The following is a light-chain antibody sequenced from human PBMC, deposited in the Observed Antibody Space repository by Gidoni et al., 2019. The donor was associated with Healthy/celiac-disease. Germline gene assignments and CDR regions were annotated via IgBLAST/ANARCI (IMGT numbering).Light chain of an antibody. CDR2: YAS. J-gene: IGKJ4*01. V-gene: IGKV3-11*01. Sequence: EIVLTQSPATLSLSPGERATLTCRASQSVSSYLAWYHQKPGQAPRLLIYYASNRATGIPARFSGSGSGTDFPLTISSLEPEDFVVYYCQQRSNWPTFGGGTKVEIK. CDR3: QQRSNWPT. CDR1: QSVSSY.